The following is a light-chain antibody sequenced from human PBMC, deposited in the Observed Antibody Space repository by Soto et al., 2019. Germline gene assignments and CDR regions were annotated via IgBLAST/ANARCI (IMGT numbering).Light chain of an antibody. V-gene: IGLV2-23*01. J-gene: IGLJ1*01. CDR2: EGG. CDR3: RPFAPGNPSL. CDR1: SSDVGTYNL. Sequence: QAVLSQPASVSGAPGQSIALSCTGTSSDVGTYNLVSWYQQHPGKAPKLLISEGGKRPSGVSDRFSGSKSGNTASLTISGLQAEDEADYCCRPFAPGNPSLLATGPKATVL.